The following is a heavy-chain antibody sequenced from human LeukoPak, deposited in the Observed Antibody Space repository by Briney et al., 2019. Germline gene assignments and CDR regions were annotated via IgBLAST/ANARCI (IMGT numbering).Heavy chain of an antibody. D-gene: IGHD2/OR15-2a*01. Sequence: GGSLRLSCAASGLSFSYAWMTWVRQAPGKGLEWVGRIKSKTDGGIIDYAAPVKGRFTISRDDSENTVYLQMNSLKTEDTAVYYCTTTLSPMPWGQGTLVTVSS. V-gene: IGHV3-15*01. CDR2: IKSKTDGGII. CDR1: GLSFSYAW. J-gene: IGHJ5*02. CDR3: TTTLSPMP.